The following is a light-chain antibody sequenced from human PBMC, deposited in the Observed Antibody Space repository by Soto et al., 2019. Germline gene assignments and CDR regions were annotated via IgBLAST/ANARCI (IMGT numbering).Light chain of an antibody. CDR2: DND. V-gene: IGLV1-51*01. CDR3: GTWDNSLSADV. Sequence: QSVLTQPPSVSAAPGQKVTISCSGSSSNIGNNYVSWYQQLPGTAPKLLIYDNDKRPSGIPDRFSGSRSGTSATLGITGLQTGDEADYYCGTWDNSLSADVFGGGTQLTVL. CDR1: SSNIGNNY. J-gene: IGLJ2*01.